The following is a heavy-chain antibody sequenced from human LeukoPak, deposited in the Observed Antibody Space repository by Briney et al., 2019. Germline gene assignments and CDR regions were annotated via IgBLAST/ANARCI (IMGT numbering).Heavy chain of an antibody. V-gene: IGHV4-39*07. CDR3: ARAYGEYQLPYTNAWFDY. D-gene: IGHD2-2*01. CDR1: GGSIRSSYYY. J-gene: IGHJ5*01. CDR2: IYDSGST. Sequence: SETLSLTCTVSGGSIRSSYYYWGWIRQPPGKGLEWIGSIYDSGSTYYNPSLKSRVTISVDTSKNQFSLKLSSVTAADTAVYYCARAYGEYQLPYTNAWFDYWGQGTLVTVSS.